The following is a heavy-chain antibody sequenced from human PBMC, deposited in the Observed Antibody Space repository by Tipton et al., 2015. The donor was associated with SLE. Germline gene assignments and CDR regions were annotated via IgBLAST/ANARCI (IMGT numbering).Heavy chain of an antibody. Sequence: TLSLTCTVSGGSISSSSYYWSWIRQPAGKGLEWIGHIYTSGSTNYNPSLKSRVTISVDTSKNQFSLKLSSVTAADTAVYYCARDTHSSGYPHAFDIWGQGTMVTVSS. CDR3: ARDTHSSGYPHAFDI. CDR1: GGSISSSSYY. D-gene: IGHD3-22*01. J-gene: IGHJ3*02. CDR2: IYTSGST. V-gene: IGHV4-61*09.